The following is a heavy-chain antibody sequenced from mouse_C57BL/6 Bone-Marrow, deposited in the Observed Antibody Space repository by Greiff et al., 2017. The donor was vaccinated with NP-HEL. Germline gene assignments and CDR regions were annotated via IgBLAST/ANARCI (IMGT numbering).Heavy chain of an antibody. CDR3: ARERTGKGYFDV. Sequence: EVQRVESGGGLVKPGGSLKLSCAASGFSFSSYAMSWVRQTPEKRLEWVATISDGGSYTYYPDNVKGRFTISRDNAKNNLYLQMSHLKSEDTAMYYCARERTGKGYFDVWGTGTTVTVSS. CDR2: ISDGGSYT. V-gene: IGHV5-4*01. CDR1: GFSFSSYA. D-gene: IGHD4-1*01. J-gene: IGHJ1*03.